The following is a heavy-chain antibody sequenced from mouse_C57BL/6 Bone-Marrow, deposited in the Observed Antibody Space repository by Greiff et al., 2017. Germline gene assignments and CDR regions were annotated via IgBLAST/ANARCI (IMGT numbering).Heavy chain of an antibody. V-gene: IGHV5-9-1*02. Sequence: EVNVVQSGEGLVKPGGSLKLSCAASGFTFSSYAMSWVRQTPEQRLVWVAYISSCGDYIYYADTVKGRFTISRDNARNTLYLQLSSLKSEDTAKYCCTRRGQWPHYYAMDYWGKGTSVTVSS. J-gene: IGHJ4*01. CDR1: GFTFSSYA. D-gene: IGHD3-3*01. CDR3: TRRGQWPHYYAMDY. CDR2: ISSCGDYI.